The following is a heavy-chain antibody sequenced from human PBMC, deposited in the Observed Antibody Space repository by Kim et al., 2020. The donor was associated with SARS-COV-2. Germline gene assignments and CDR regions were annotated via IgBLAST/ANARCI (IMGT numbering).Heavy chain of an antibody. D-gene: IGHD6-13*01. V-gene: IGHV4-34*01. J-gene: IGHJ4*02. CDR3: AREGPSQAAAGTLDY. Sequence: PSLKSRVAISVDTSKNQFSLKLSSVTAADTAVYYCAREGPSQAAAGTLDYWGQGTLVTVSS.